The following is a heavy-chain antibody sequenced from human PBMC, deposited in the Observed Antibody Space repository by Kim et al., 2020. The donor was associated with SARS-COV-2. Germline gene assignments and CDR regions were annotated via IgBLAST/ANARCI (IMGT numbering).Heavy chain of an antibody. CDR2: ISGSGGST. J-gene: IGHJ6*02. CDR3: AKDPGGVGYYGMDV. CDR1: GFTFSSYA. V-gene: IGHV3-23*01. D-gene: IGHD3-16*01. Sequence: GGSLRLSCAASGFTFSSYAMSWVRQAPGKGLEWVSAISGSGGSTYYADSVKGRFTISRDNSKNTLYLQMNSLRAEDTAVYYCAKDPGGVGYYGMDVWGQGTTVTVSS.